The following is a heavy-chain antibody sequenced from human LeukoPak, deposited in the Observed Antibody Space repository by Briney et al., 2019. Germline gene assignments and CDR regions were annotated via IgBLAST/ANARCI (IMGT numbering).Heavy chain of an antibody. CDR2: IYSGGST. D-gene: IGHD4-23*01. Sequence: GGSLRLSCAASGFTVSSNYMSWVRQAPGKGLEWVSVIYSGGSTYYADSVRGRFTISRDNSKNTLYLQMNSLRAEDTAVYYCARDGLGNSDAFDVWGQGTMVTVSS. J-gene: IGHJ3*01. CDR3: ARDGLGNSDAFDV. V-gene: IGHV3-53*01. CDR1: GFTVSSNY.